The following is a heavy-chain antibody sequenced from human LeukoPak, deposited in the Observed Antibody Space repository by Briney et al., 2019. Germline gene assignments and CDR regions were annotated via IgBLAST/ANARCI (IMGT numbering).Heavy chain of an antibody. CDR1: GFTFSTHS. D-gene: IGHD6-19*01. V-gene: IGHV3-48*01. CDR2: ISSGSSTT. Sequence: GGSLRLSCAASGFTFSTHSMNWVRQAPGKGLEWVSYISSGSSTTYYADSVKGRFTISRDNAENSLYLQMNSLRAEDTAVFYCARGAVAGIYHFDLWGQRTLVTVSS. J-gene: IGHJ4*02. CDR3: ARGAVAGIYHFDL.